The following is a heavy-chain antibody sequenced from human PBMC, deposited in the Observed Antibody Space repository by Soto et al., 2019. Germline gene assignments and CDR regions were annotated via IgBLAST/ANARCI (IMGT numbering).Heavy chain of an antibody. Sequence: QVQLVQSGTEVKKPGASAKVSCKASGYTITAYYIHWVRQAPGQGLEWMGWIDPRNGGTVYAQKFQGRVTMTRDTSISTVYMDLSGLGSDDTALYFCARDDYGIYPYWGQGSLVSVSS. J-gene: IGHJ4*02. CDR1: GYTITAYY. D-gene: IGHD1-26*01. CDR3: ARDDYGIYPY. CDR2: IDPRNGGT. V-gene: IGHV1-2*02.